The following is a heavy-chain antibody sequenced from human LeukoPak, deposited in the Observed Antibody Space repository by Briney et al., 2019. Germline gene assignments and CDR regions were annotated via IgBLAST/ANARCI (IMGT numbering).Heavy chain of an antibody. J-gene: IGHJ4*02. Sequence: SETLSLTCTVSGGSISSGGYYWSWIRQHPGKGLEWIGYIYYSGSTYYNPSLKSRVTISVDTSKNQFSLKLSSVTAADTAVYYRARVVVVPAAPYYFDYWAQGTLVTVSS. CDR3: ARVVVVPAAPYYFDY. V-gene: IGHV4-31*03. CDR2: IYYSGST. D-gene: IGHD2-2*01. CDR1: GGSISSGGYY.